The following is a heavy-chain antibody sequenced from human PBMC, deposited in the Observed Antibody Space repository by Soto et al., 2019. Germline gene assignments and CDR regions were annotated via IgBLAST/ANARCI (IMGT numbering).Heavy chain of an antibody. CDR3: AKDRVIAAAGSPPAAFDV. Sequence: EVQLVESGGGLVQPGRSLRLSCAASGFTFDDYAMHWVRQSPGKGLEWVSGISWKSGSIGYADSVNGRFTISRDNAKYSLYLQMNGLRAEDMALYYCAKDRVIAAAGSPPAAFDVWGQGTMVTVSS. CDR2: ISWKSGSI. J-gene: IGHJ3*01. V-gene: IGHV3-9*03. CDR1: GFTFDDYA. D-gene: IGHD6-13*01.